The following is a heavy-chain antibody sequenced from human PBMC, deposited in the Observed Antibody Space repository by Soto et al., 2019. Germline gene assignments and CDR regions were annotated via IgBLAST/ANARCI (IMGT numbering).Heavy chain of an antibody. CDR1: GFTFSSYA. CDR2: ISGSGIST. Sequence: EVQLLESGGGLVQPGGSLRLSCAASGFTFSSYAMTWVRQAPGKGLEWVSAISGSGISTYYADSVKGRFTISRDNSSNTLYLQMNSLRAEDTAVYYCAKEEAFSSGWATIDYWGQGTLVTVSS. D-gene: IGHD6-19*01. J-gene: IGHJ4*02. V-gene: IGHV3-23*01. CDR3: AKEEAFSSGWATIDY.